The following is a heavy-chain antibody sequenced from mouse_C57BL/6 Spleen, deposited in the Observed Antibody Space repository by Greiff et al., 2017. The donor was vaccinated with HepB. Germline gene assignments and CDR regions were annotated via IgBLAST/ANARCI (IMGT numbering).Heavy chain of an antibody. CDR3: ARLGLSYYYAMDY. Sequence: XVQVVESGGGLVKPGGSLKLSCAASGFTFSDYGMHWVRQAPEKGLEWVAYISSGSSTIYYADTVKGRFTISRDNAKNTLFLQMTSLRSEDTAMYYCARLGLSYYYAMDYWGQGTSVTVSS. CDR2: ISSGSSTI. CDR1: GFTFSDYG. D-gene: IGHD1-1*02. J-gene: IGHJ4*01. V-gene: IGHV5-17*01.